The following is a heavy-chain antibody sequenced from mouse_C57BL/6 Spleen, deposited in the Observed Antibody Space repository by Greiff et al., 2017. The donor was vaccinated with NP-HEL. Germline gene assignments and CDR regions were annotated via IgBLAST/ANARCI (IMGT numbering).Heavy chain of an antibody. CDR1: GYAFSSYW. CDR2: IYPGDGDT. D-gene: IGHD3-2*02. V-gene: IGHV1-80*01. CDR3: AREDSSGSFDD. Sequence: QVQLQQSGAELVKPGASVKISCKASGYAFSSYWMNWVKQRPGKGLEWIGQIYPGDGDTNYNGKFKGKATLTADKSSSTAYMQLSSLTSEDSAVYFCAREDSSGSFDDWGQGTTRTVSS. J-gene: IGHJ2*01.